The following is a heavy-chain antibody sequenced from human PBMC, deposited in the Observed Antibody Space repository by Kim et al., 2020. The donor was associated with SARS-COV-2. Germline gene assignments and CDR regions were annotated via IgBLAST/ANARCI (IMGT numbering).Heavy chain of an antibody. J-gene: IGHJ6*02. D-gene: IGHD3-10*01. CDR1: GYTFNTYG. Sequence: ASVMVSCKASGYTFNTYGMSWVRQAPGQGLEWMGWINTNTGNPTYAQAFSGRYVFSFDTSVTTANLAINSLKLEDTAGYYCARDSGLVWGARGHNYHRGMDVWGQGTTVTVS. CDR2: INTNTGNP. CDR3: ARDSGLVWGARGHNYHRGMDV. V-gene: IGHV7-4-1*02.